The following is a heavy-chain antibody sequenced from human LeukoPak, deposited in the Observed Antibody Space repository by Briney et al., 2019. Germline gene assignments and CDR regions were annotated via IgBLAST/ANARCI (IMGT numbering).Heavy chain of an antibody. CDR2: IKQDGSEK. V-gene: IGHV3-7*01. CDR3: ARDPDYGDYVNYFDY. J-gene: IGHJ4*02. CDR1: GFTFSSYW. D-gene: IGHD4-17*01. Sequence: PGGSLRLSCAASGFTFSSYWMSLVRQAPGKGLEWVANIKQDGSEKYYVDSVKGRFTISRDNAKNSLYLQMNSLRAEDTAVYYCARDPDYGDYVNYFDYWGQGTLVTVSS.